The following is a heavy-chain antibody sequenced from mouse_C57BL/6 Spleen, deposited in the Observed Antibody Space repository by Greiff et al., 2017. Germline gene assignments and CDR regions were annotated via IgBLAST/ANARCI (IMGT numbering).Heavy chain of an antibody. J-gene: IGHJ3*01. CDR1: GFTFSSYA. CDR3: ARADGYLAWFAY. D-gene: IGHD2-3*01. Sequence: VQLKQSGGGLVKPGGSLKLSCAASGFTFSSYAMSWVRQTPEKRLEWVATISDGGSYTYYPDNVKGRFTISRDNAKNNLNLQMSHLKSEGTAMYYCARADGYLAWFAYWGQGTLVTVSA. CDR2: ISDGGSYT. V-gene: IGHV5-4*01.